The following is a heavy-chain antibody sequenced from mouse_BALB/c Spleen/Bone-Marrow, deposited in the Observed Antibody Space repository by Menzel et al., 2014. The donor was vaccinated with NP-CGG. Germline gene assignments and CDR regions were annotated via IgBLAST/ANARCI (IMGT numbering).Heavy chain of an antibody. J-gene: IGHJ4*01. CDR1: GFSLTSYG. V-gene: IGHV2-9*02. D-gene: IGHD1-3*01. CDR2: IWAGGST. Sequence: QVQLQQSGPGLVAPSQSLSITCTVSGFSLTSYGVHWVRQPPGQGLEWLGVIWAGGSTNFNSALMSRLSLSKDNSKSQVFLKMKSLQTDDTAKFDCARERGGDKDNYDYAMDYWGQGTSVTVSS. CDR3: ARERGGDKDNYDYAMDY.